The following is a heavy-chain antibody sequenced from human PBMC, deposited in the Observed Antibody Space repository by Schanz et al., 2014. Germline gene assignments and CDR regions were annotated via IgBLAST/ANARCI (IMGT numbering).Heavy chain of an antibody. CDR2: IYSGGST. Sequence: EVPLVESGGGLVQPWGSLRLSCAASGFSMSTNYMAWVRQAPGKGLEWVSVIYSGGSTYYADSVKGRFIISRDNSKNTLSLQMNSLRDEDTAVYYCARGGATRFDYWGQGTLVTVSS. D-gene: IGHD1-26*01. V-gene: IGHV3-66*01. J-gene: IGHJ4*02. CDR3: ARGGATRFDY. CDR1: GFSMSTNY.